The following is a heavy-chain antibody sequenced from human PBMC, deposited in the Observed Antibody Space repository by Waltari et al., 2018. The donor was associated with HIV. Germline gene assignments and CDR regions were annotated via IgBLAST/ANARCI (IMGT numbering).Heavy chain of an antibody. D-gene: IGHD3-22*01. V-gene: IGHV4-34*01. CDR3: ARGPDYDGSNYHSVEAGYFDY. Sequence: HVQLQQWGAGLLKPSETLSLTGAVYGWSFSGHYSSWLRHSSGKGLEWIGEINHIGDAKYNPSLKSRVSVSVDTSKNQFSLTLTSVTAADTAIYYCARGPDYDGSNYHSVEAGYFDYWGQGTLVTVSS. J-gene: IGHJ4*02. CDR2: INHIGDA. CDR1: GWSFSGHY.